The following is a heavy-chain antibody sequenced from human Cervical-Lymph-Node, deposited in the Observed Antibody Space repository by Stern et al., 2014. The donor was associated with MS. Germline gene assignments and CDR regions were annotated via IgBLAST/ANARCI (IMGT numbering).Heavy chain of an antibody. CDR1: GFTFCTYW. Sequence: ELQVVESGGGLIQPGGSLRLSCAASGFTFCTYWMHWVRQASGKGLVWVSLIDSDGRTTSYADSVKGRFTISRDNAKNTLYLQINSLRAEDTAVYYCARAISAMVRGVTDYWGQGTLVTVSS. D-gene: IGHD3-10*01. CDR3: ARAISAMVRGVTDY. CDR2: IDSDGRTT. V-gene: IGHV3-74*02. J-gene: IGHJ4*02.